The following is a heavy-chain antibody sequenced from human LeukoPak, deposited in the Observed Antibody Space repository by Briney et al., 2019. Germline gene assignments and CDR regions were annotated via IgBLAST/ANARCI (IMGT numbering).Heavy chain of an antibody. D-gene: IGHD1-26*01. CDR2: IKSDGSSA. Sequence: PGGSLRLSCVASGFTITNNWMYWVRQAPGRGLVWVSRIKSDGSSAAYADSVKGRFTISRDNAKNTLYLQMNSLRVEDTAVYYCATVFKGSSLEDYWGQGTLVTVSS. CDR1: GFTITNNW. CDR3: ATVFKGSSLEDY. J-gene: IGHJ4*02. V-gene: IGHV3-74*03.